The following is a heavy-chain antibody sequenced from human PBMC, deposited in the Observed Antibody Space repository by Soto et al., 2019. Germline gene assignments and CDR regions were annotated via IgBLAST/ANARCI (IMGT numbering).Heavy chain of an antibody. CDR1: GGSFSGYY. J-gene: IGHJ4*02. D-gene: IGHD3-10*01. CDR2: INHSGST. V-gene: IGHV4-34*01. CDR3: ARGARSLRLDY. Sequence: SETLSLTCAVYGGSFSGYYWSWIRQPPGKGLEWIGEINHSGSTNYDPSLKSRVTISVDTSKNQFSLKLSSVTAADTALYYCARGARSLRLDYWGQGTLVTVSS.